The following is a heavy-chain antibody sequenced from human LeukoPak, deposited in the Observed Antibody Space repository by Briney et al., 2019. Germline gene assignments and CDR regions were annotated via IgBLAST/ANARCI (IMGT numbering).Heavy chain of an antibody. CDR3: ARAPSRYCSSTSCPGYYMDV. Sequence: GASVKVSCKASGYTFTSYYMHWVRQAPGQGLEWMGIINPSGGSTSYAQKFQGRVTMTRDTSTSTVYMELSSLRSEDTAVYYCARAPSRYCSSTSCPGYYMDVWGKGTTVTVSS. CDR2: INPSGGST. J-gene: IGHJ6*03. CDR1: GYTFTSYY. D-gene: IGHD2-2*01. V-gene: IGHV1-46*01.